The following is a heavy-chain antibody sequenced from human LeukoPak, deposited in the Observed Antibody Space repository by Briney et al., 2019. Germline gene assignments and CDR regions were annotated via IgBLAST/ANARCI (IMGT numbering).Heavy chain of an antibody. Sequence: GGSLRLSCAASGFTFSSYAMSWVRQAPGKGLEWVSAISGSGGSTYYADSVKGRFTISRDNSKNTLYLQMNSLRAEDTAVYYCAKGTGYSSSWYVKTFDYWGQGTLVTVSS. D-gene: IGHD6-13*01. J-gene: IGHJ4*02. CDR2: ISGSGGST. V-gene: IGHV3-23*01. CDR3: AKGTGYSSSWYVKTFDY. CDR1: GFTFSSYA.